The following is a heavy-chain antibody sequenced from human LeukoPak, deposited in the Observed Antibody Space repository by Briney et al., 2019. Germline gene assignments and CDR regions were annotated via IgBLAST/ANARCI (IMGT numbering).Heavy chain of an antibody. CDR1: GFTFSSYE. CDR2: ISSSGSTI. CDR3: ARTHQSQNYYGSGSYARYFDY. D-gene: IGHD3-10*01. V-gene: IGHV3-48*03. Sequence: GGFLRLSCAASGFTFSSYEMNWVRQAPGKGLEWVSYISSSGSTIYYADSVKGRFTISRDNAKNSLYLQMNSLRAEDTAVYYCARTHQSQNYYGSGSYARYFDYWGQGTLVTVSS. J-gene: IGHJ4*02.